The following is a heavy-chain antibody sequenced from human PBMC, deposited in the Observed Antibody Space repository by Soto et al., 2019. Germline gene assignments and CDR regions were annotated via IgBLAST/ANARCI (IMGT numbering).Heavy chain of an antibody. Sequence: QVQLVESGGGVVQPGRSLRLSCEASGFSFSSYGMHWVRQAPGKGLEWVAVIWYDGSNKYYADSVKGRLTISRDNSKNTLYLHMNSLRVEDTAVYYCPRGGYSVAYGMDVWGQGTTVTVPS. D-gene: IGHD2-15*01. CDR1: GFSFSSYG. CDR3: PRGGYSVAYGMDV. V-gene: IGHV3-33*01. J-gene: IGHJ6*02. CDR2: IWYDGSNK.